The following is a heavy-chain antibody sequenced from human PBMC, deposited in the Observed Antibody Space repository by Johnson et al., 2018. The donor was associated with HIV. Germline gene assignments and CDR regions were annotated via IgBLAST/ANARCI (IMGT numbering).Heavy chain of an antibody. CDR2: ISSSGSSI. CDR1: GFTFSDYY. Sequence: QVQLVESGGGLVKPGGSLRLSCAASGFTFSDYYMSWIRQAPGKGLEWVSYISSSGSSIYYADSVKGRFTISRDNAKNSLYLQMNSLRAEDTAVYYCARDIVVVVAANDAFDIWGQGTMVTVSS. V-gene: IGHV3-11*01. D-gene: IGHD2-15*01. CDR3: ARDIVVVVAANDAFDI. J-gene: IGHJ3*02.